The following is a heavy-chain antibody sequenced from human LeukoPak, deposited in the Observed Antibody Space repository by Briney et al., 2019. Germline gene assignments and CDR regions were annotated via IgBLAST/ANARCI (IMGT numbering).Heavy chain of an antibody. Sequence: GGSLRLSCAASGFSFSSYSMNWVRQAPGKGLEWVSSLSSSSSYIYYAGSVKGRFTISRDNPKNSLYLQINSLRAEDTAVHYCARGNYYDGYFDYWGQGTLVTVSS. V-gene: IGHV3-21*01. D-gene: IGHD3-22*01. CDR1: GFSFSSYS. CDR3: ARGNYYDGYFDY. J-gene: IGHJ4*02. CDR2: LSSSSSYI.